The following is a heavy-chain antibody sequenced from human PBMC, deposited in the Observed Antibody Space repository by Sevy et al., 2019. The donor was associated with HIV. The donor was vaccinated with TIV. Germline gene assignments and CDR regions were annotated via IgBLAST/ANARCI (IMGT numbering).Heavy chain of an antibody. Sequence: SETLSLTCTVSGGSISSYYWSWIRQPAGKGLEWIGRIYTSGSTNYNPSLKSRVTMSVDTSKNQFSLKLSSVTAADTAVYYCAREIRHCSSWIYFDYWGHGTLVTVSS. V-gene: IGHV4-4*07. CDR3: AREIRHCSSWIYFDY. CDR2: IYTSGST. CDR1: GGSISSYY. D-gene: IGHD6-13*01. J-gene: IGHJ4*01.